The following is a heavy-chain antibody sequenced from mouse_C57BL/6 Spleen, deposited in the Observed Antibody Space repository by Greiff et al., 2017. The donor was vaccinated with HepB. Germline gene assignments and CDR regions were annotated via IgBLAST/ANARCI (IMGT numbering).Heavy chain of an antibody. CDR3: ARDLNWTGAMDY. V-gene: IGHV3-6*01. CDR1: GYSITSGYY. Sequence: EVQLQESGPGLVKPSQSLSLTCSVTGYSITSGYYWNWIRQFPGNKLEWMGYISYDGSNNYNPSLKNRISITRDTSKNQFFLKLNSVTTEDTATYYCARDLNWTGAMDYWGQGTSVTVSS. CDR2: ISYDGSN. D-gene: IGHD4-1*01. J-gene: IGHJ4*01.